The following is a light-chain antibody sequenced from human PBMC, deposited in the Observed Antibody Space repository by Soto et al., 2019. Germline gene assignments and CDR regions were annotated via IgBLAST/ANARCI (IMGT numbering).Light chain of an antibody. CDR2: GAS. CDR3: QQYHTYPWT. Sequence: KQSPGAVSLSPGERATLSCRASQRVNRYYLTWYQQKPGQAPRLLIYGASNRATGIPDRFTGSGSGTDFTLTISRLEPEDFATYFCQQYHTYPWTFGQGTKVDIK. CDR1: QRVNRYY. J-gene: IGKJ1*01. V-gene: IGKV3-20*01.